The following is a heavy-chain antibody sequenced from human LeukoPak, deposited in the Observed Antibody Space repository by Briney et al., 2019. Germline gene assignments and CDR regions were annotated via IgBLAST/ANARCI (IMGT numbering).Heavy chain of an antibody. CDR1: GFTFGDYT. J-gene: IGHJ5*02. CDR3: TRNMLGIAWFDP. V-gene: IGHV3-49*05. CDR2: IRSKAYGGTT. D-gene: IGHD7-27*01. Sequence: KSGGSLRLSCTVSGFTFGDYTMSWFRQAPGKGLEWVGFIRSKAYGGTTEYAASVKGRFTISRDDSKSIAYLQMNRLQSEDTAVYYCTRNMLGIAWFDPWGQGTLVTVSS.